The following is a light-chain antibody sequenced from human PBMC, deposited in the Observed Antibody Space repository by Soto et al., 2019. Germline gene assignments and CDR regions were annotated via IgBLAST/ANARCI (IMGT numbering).Light chain of an antibody. V-gene: IGKV1-12*01. CDR1: QGISNW. CDR2: AAS. Sequence: DIQMTQSPSSVSASVGDRVTITCRASQGISNWLAWYQQKPGKAPNLLIFAASSLQSGVPSRFSGSGSGTDFTLTISDLHPEDFSTYYCQQANSFPPPFGQGTKLEIK. J-gene: IGKJ2*01. CDR3: QQANSFPPP.